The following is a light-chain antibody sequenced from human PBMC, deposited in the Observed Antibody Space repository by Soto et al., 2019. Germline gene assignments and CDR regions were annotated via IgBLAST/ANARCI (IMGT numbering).Light chain of an antibody. CDR1: QSVSSSY. CDR2: GAS. Sequence: EIVLSQSPGTLSLSPGERATLSCRASQSVSSSYLAWYQQKPGQAPRLLIYGASSRATGIPDRFSGSGSGTDFTLTISRLQHDDFAVYFCQHYGNSPPFTFGQGTKVDIK. J-gene: IGKJ2*01. CDR3: QHYGNSPPFT. V-gene: IGKV3-20*01.